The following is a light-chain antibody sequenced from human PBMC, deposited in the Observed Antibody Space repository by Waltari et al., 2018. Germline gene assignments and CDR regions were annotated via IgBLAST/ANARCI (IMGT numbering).Light chain of an antibody. J-gene: IGKJ3*01. V-gene: IGKV2-30*01. CDR3: MQGTHWPFT. Sequence: DVEMTQSPLSLPVTLGQPASISCRSSQSLVYRDGIPYLHWFQQRPGQSPRRLIYQVSNRDSGVPDRFSGSGSGTDFTLEISRVEAEDVGVYYCMQGTHWPFTFGPGTKVDIK. CDR2: QVS. CDR1: QSLVYRDGIPY.